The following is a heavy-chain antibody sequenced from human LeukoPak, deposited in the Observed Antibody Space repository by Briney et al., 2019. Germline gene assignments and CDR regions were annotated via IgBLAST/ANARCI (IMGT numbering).Heavy chain of an antibody. CDR3: ARRVPDYGDTNWFDP. D-gene: IGHD4-17*01. J-gene: IGHJ5*02. Sequence: SETLSLTCTVSGGSISSYYWSWIRQPPGKGLEWIGYIYYSGSTNYNPSLKSRVTISVDTSKNQFSLKLSSVTAADTAVYYCARRVPDYGDTNWFDPWGQGTLVTVSS. CDR2: IYYSGST. CDR1: GGSISSYY. V-gene: IGHV4-59*12.